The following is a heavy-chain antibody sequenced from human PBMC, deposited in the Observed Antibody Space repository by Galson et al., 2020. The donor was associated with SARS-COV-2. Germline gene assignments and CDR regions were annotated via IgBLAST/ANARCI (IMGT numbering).Heavy chain of an antibody. CDR3: APRYCTSTSCEAGFDY. D-gene: IGHD2-2*01. Sequence: GGSLRLSCAASGFTFSNYWMHWVRPAPGKGLVWVSRINRDGSSPTYADSVKGRFTISRDNAKNTLYLQMNSLRAEDTAVYYCAPRYCTSTSCEAGFDYWGQGTQVTVS. V-gene: IGHV3-74*01. CDR1: GFTFSNYW. CDR2: INRDGSSP. J-gene: IGHJ4*02.